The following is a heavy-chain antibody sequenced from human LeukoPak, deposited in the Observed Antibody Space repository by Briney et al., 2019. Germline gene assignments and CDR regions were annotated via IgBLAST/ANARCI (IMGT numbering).Heavy chain of an antibody. J-gene: IGHJ6*02. CDR2: ISYDGSNK. D-gene: IGHD3-22*01. Sequence: GGSLRLSCAASGFTFSSYAMHWVRQAPGKGLECVAVISYDGSNKYYADSVKGRFTISRDNSKNTLYLQMNSLRAEDTAVYYCARANPYYYDSSGRLYYYGMDVWGQGTTVTVSS. CDR1: GFTFSSYA. CDR3: ARANPYYYDSSGRLYYYGMDV. V-gene: IGHV3-30*04.